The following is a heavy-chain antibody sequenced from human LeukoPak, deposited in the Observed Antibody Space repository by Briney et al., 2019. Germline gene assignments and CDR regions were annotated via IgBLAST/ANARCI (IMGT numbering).Heavy chain of an antibody. CDR3: AKGAYYDILTGYYKGYFQH. CDR2: IRYDGSNK. CDR1: GFTFSSYG. V-gene: IGHV3-30*02. J-gene: IGHJ1*01. Sequence: GGSLRLSCAASGFTFSSYGMHWVRQAPGKGLEWVAFIRYDGSNKYYADSVKGRFTISRDNSKNTLYLQMNSLRAEDTAVYYCAKGAYYDILTGYYKGYFQHWGQGTLVTVSS. D-gene: IGHD3-9*01.